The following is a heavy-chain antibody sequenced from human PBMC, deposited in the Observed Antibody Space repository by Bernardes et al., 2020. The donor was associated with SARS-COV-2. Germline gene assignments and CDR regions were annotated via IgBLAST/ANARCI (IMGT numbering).Heavy chain of an antibody. D-gene: IGHD2-21*02. CDR1: GYTFTGYY. Sequence: ASVKVSCKASGYTFTGYYMHWVRQAPGQGLEWMGWINPNSGGTNYAQKFQGRVTMTRDTSISTAYMELSRLRSDDTAVYYCARDQLPPKVRQYCGGDCYAHYFDYWGQGTLVTVSS. CDR2: INPNSGGT. V-gene: IGHV1-2*02. CDR3: ARDQLPPKVRQYCGGDCYAHYFDY. J-gene: IGHJ4*02.